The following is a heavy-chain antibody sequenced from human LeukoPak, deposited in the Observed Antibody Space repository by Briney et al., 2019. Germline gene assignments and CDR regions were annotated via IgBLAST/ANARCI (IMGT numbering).Heavy chain of an antibody. J-gene: IGHJ4*02. CDR1: GGSISSYY. V-gene: IGHV4-59*08. Sequence: SETLSLTCTVSGGSISSYYWSWIRQPPGKGLEYIGYIYYSGSTNYNPSLKSRVTISVDTSKNQFSLKLSSVTAADKAVYYCARLVRTYYYDSSGYYWDYWGQGTLVTVSS. CDR3: ARLVRTYYYDSSGYYWDY. D-gene: IGHD3-22*01. CDR2: IYYSGST.